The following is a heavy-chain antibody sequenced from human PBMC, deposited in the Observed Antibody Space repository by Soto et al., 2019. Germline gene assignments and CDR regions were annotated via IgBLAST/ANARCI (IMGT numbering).Heavy chain of an antibody. CDR1: GGSISNYY. J-gene: IGHJ4*02. Sequence: SETLSLTCTVSGGSISNYYWSWIRQPAGKGLEWIGRIYTSGNTNYNPSLKSRVAMSVDTSKNQFSVKLSSVTAADTAVYYCVREGGYSLYYFDYWGQGALVTVPQ. V-gene: IGHV4-4*07. CDR2: IYTSGNT. CDR3: VREGGYSLYYFDY. D-gene: IGHD4-4*01.